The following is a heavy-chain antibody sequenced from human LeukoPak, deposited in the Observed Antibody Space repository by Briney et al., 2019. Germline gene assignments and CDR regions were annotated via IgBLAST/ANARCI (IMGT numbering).Heavy chain of an antibody. CDR2: IYTSGST. CDR3: ARGPLTMTRGFDP. V-gene: IGHV4-4*07. Sequence: SETLSLTCTVSGGSINIYYWSWIRQPAGKGLEWIGRIYTSGSTNYNPSLKTRVTMSVDTSKNQFSLKRSSVTAADTAVYYCARGPLTMTRGFDPWGQGTLVTVSS. CDR1: GGSINIYY. D-gene: IGHD4-17*01. J-gene: IGHJ5*02.